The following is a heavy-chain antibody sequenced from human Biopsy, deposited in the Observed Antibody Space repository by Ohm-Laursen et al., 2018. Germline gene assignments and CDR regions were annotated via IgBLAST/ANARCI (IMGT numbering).Heavy chain of an antibody. CDR1: GESMGTYY. CDR3: ATTTMDTSGWFGNYFDS. CDR2: IDYRGST. Sequence: SDTLSLTCTVSGESMGTYYWTWIRQPPGKGLEWIGYIDYRGSTKYNPSLRSRVTMSIDTSRNQFSLKLSSVTAADTAVYYCATTTMDTSGWFGNYFDSWGQGTLVTVSA. V-gene: IGHV4-59*07. J-gene: IGHJ4*02. D-gene: IGHD6-19*01.